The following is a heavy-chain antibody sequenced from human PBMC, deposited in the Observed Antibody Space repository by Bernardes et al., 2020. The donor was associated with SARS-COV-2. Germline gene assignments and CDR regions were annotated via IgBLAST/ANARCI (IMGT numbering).Heavy chain of an antibody. J-gene: IGHJ3*02. CDR2: ISGSGIT. CDR3: AKDRVGDRVPHDAFDI. V-gene: IGHV3-23*01. D-gene: IGHD3-16*01. CDR1: RFTFSSYA. Sequence: GGSLSLSCAASRFTFSSYAMTWVRQAPGKGLEWVSSISGSGITYYADSVKGRFTISRDNSNNTLNLQLNSLRAGDTAVYYCAKDRVGDRVPHDAFDIWGQGTMVTVSS.